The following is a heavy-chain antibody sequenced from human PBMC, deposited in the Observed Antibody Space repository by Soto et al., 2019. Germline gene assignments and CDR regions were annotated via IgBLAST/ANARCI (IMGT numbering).Heavy chain of an antibody. Sequence: QVQLVQSGTEVKKPGASVKVSCRTSGYTFTTYGINWVRQAPGQGLEWMGWISGYNGNTNYPQKFQGRVTMTTDTFTSTGYMELRGLRSEDTAVYYCARGAHGSGYAVDWGQGTLVTVSS. CDR3: ARGAHGSGYAVD. J-gene: IGHJ4*02. CDR1: GYTFTTYG. CDR2: ISGYNGNT. D-gene: IGHD3-3*01. V-gene: IGHV1-18*01.